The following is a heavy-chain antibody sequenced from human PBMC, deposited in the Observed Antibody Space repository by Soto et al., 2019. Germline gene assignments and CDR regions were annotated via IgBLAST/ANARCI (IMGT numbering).Heavy chain of an antibody. CDR1: GGSISSYY. D-gene: IGHD6-19*01. J-gene: IGHJ4*02. V-gene: IGHV4-59*01. Sequence: SETLSLTCTVSGGSISSYYWSWIRQPPGKGLEWIGYTYYSGSTNYNPSLKSRVTISVDTSKNQFSLKLSSVTAADTAVYYCARHPRYSSGWYFDYWGQGTLVTVSS. CDR3: ARHPRYSSGWYFDY. CDR2: TYYSGST.